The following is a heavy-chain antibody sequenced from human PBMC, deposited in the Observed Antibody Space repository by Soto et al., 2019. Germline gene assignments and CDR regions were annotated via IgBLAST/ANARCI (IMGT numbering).Heavy chain of an antibody. Sequence: EVQLVESGGGLVQPGGSLRLSCAASGFTFSSYDMHWVRQATGKGLEWVSAIGTAGDTYYPGSVKGRFTISRENAKNSLYLQMNSLRPGDTAVYYCARAESSGGWSLYYYSGMDVLGQGTTVTVSS. CDR1: GFTFSSYD. CDR2: IGTAGDT. V-gene: IGHV3-13*04. D-gene: IGHD6-19*01. CDR3: ARAESSGGWSLYYYSGMDV. J-gene: IGHJ6*02.